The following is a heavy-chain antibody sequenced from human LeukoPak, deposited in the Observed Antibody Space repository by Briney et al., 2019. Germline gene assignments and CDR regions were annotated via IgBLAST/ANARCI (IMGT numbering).Heavy chain of an antibody. J-gene: IGHJ5*02. Sequence: GGSLRLSCAASGFTFSTYAMTWVRQAPGKGLEWVGRSRNKAKSYTTEYAASVRGRFSISRDESKNSLYLQMDSLQTEDTAVYYCARRKPREGWFDPWGQGTLVTVSS. CDR1: GFTFSTYA. D-gene: IGHD1-26*01. CDR3: ARRKPREGWFDP. CDR2: SRNKAKSYTT. V-gene: IGHV3-72*01.